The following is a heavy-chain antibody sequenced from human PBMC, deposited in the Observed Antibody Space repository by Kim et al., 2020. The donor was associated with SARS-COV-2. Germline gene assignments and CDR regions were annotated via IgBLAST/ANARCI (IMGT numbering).Heavy chain of an antibody. V-gene: IGHV4-34*01. Sequence: YTPSLKSRVTISVDTSKNQFSLKLSSVTAADTAVYYCARVQVVPAAAILPWGQGTLVTVSS. J-gene: IGHJ5*02. D-gene: IGHD2-2*01. CDR3: ARVQVVPAAAILP.